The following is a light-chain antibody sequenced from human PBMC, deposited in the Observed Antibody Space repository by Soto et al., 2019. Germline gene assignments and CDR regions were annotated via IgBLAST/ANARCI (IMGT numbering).Light chain of an antibody. CDR1: QSISTF. Sequence: DIQLTQSPSTLSASVGDRVTITCRASQSISTFLAWYQQKPGKAPKIMIFDASSLKSGVPSRVSGSGAGTEFTRTISSLQPEDFKTDDCQQTYSTPYTFGQGTRLEIK. V-gene: IGKV1-5*01. CDR2: DAS. J-gene: IGKJ2*01. CDR3: QQTYSTPYT.